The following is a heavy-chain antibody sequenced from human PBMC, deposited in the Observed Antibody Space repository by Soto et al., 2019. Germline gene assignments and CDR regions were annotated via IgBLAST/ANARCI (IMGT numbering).Heavy chain of an antibody. CDR1: GYTFTSYA. CDR3: ARENARYCSGGSCYPHAFDN. D-gene: IGHD2-15*01. Sequence: QVQLVQSGAEVKKPGASVKVSCKASGYTFTSYAMHWVRQAPGQRLEWMGWINAGNGNTKYSQKFQGRVTITTDSAPSTAYMELGRLRYEDMAVYYCARENARYCSGGSCYPHAFDNWGQGTMVTVSS. V-gene: IGHV1-3*01. CDR2: INAGNGNT. J-gene: IGHJ3*02.